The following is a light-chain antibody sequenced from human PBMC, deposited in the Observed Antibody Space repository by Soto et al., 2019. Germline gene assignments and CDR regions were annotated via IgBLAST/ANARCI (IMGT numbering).Light chain of an antibody. Sequence: QSVLTQPPSVSGAPGQRVTISCTGSSSNIGAGYDVHWYQQRPGTAPKLLIFGNTNRPSGVPDRFSGSRSGTSASLAITGLQAEDDGDYYCQSYDSNLSGSSVFGTGTKVTVL. J-gene: IGLJ1*01. CDR2: GNT. CDR3: QSYDSNLSGSSV. CDR1: SSNIGAGYD. V-gene: IGLV1-40*01.